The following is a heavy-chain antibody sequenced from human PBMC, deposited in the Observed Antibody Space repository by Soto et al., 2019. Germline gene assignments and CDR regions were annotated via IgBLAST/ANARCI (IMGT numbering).Heavy chain of an antibody. V-gene: IGHV3-21*01. CDR3: ARDLEWELTPHYFDS. D-gene: IGHD1-26*01. J-gene: IGHJ4*02. Sequence: EVQLVESGGGLVKPGGSLRLSCAASGFTFSSYSMNWVRQAPGKGLEWVSSISSSSSYIYYADSVKGRFTISRDNAKNSRYLQMNSLRAEDTAVYYCARDLEWELTPHYFDSWGQGTLVTVSS. CDR2: ISSSSSYI. CDR1: GFTFSSYS.